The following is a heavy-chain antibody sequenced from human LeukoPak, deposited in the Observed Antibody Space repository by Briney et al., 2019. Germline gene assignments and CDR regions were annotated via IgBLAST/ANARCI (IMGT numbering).Heavy chain of an antibody. CDR3: ARVKGEYYYDSSYFDY. J-gene: IGHJ4*02. CDR2: ISVYNVKT. V-gene: IGHV1-18*01. D-gene: IGHD3-22*01. Sequence: ASVKVSCKASGYTFNSYDINWVRQATGQGLEWMGWISVYNVKTHYAQNLQGRVSMTTDTSTSTAYMELRSLRSDDTAVYYCARVKGEYYYDSSYFDYWGQGTLVTVSS. CDR1: GYTFNSYD.